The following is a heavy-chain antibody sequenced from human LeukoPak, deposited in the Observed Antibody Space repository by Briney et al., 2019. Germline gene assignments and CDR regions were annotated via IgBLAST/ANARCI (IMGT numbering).Heavy chain of an antibody. CDR1: GGSISSSNYY. V-gene: IGHV4-39*01. Sequence: PSETLSLTCTVSGGSISSSNYYWGWIRQPPGKGLEWIGSINYSGTTYYNPSLKSRVTTSVDMSKNQFSLKLTSVTAADTAVYYCARKENVYYYFDYWGQGTLVTVSS. CDR3: ARKENVYYYFDY. D-gene: IGHD3-10*01. CDR2: INYSGTT. J-gene: IGHJ4*02.